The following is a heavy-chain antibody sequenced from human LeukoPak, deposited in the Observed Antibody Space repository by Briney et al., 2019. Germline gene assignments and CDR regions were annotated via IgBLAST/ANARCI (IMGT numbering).Heavy chain of an antibody. D-gene: IGHD1-26*01. CDR1: GFTFSSYS. CDR3: ARKNLDSGSYYGYYYYYYMDV. CDR2: ISSSSSYI. Sequence: GGSLRLSCAASGFTFSSYSMNWVRQAPGKGLEWVSSISSSSSYIYYADSVKGRFTISRDNAKNSLYLQMHSLRAEDTAVYYCARKNLDSGSYYGYYYYYYMDVWGKGTTVTVSS. J-gene: IGHJ6*03. V-gene: IGHV3-21*01.